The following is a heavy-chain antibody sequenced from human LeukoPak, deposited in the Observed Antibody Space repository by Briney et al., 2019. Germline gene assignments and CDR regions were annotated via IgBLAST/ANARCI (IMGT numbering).Heavy chain of an antibody. J-gene: IGHJ2*01. CDR3: ARRGANSGSYSHFDL. CDR2: IYYSGST. V-gene: IGHV4-59*01. Sequence: SETLSLTCAVYGGSFSGYYWSWIRQPPGKGLEWIGHIYYSGSTNYNPSLKSRVTISVDTSENQFSLKLSSVTAADTAVYSCARRGANSGSYSHFDLWGRGTLVTVSA. D-gene: IGHD1-26*01. CDR1: GGSFSGYY.